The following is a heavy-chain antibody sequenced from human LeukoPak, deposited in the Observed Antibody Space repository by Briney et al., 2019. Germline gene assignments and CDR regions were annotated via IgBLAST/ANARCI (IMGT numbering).Heavy chain of an antibody. CDR1: GLTFSSFW. Sequence: GGSLRLSCAVSGLTFSSFWMSWARQAPGKGPEWVATIKQDGSDTYYMDSVKGRFTISRDNAENSLHLQMSSLRADDTAVYYCARGHWGLNYWGQGTLVTVSS. V-gene: IGHV3-7*01. J-gene: IGHJ4*02. CDR3: ARGHWGLNY. CDR2: IKQDGSDT. D-gene: IGHD7-27*01.